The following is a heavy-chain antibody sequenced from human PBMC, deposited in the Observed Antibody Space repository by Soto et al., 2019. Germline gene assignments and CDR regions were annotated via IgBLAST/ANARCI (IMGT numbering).Heavy chain of an antibody. D-gene: IGHD3-3*01. CDR3: ARDLLYDFWSGPKYGMDV. V-gene: IGHV3-11*06. Sequence: KPGGSLRLSCAASGFTFSDYYMSWIRQAPGKGLEWVSYISSSSSYTNYADSVKGRFTISRDNAKNSLYLQMNSPRAEDTAVYYCARDLLYDFWSGPKYGMDVWGQGTTVTVSS. CDR2: ISSSSSYT. J-gene: IGHJ6*02. CDR1: GFTFSDYY.